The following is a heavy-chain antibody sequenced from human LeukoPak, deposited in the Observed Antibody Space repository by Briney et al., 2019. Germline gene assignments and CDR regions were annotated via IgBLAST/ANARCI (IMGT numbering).Heavy chain of an antibody. CDR1: GYSFTTYG. D-gene: IGHD4-17*01. V-gene: IGHV1-18*01. CDR3: ARDSLGSYGDYADY. Sequence: GASVKVSCKASGYSFTTYGISWVRQAPGQGLEWMGWISANNGDTKYAQKFQGRVTMTTDTSTSTAYMELRSLRSDDTAVYYCARDSLGSYGDYADYWGQGTLVTVSS. CDR2: ISANNGDT. J-gene: IGHJ4*02.